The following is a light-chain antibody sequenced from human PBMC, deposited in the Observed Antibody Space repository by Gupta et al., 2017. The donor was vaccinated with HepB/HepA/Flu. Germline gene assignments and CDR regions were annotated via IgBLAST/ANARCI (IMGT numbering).Light chain of an antibody. V-gene: IGKV1-5*01. CDR1: QTINTW. CDR3: QQCNSYPQT. CDR2: EAS. Sequence: IQIHQSPSSLSTSIGDRVTITCRASQTINTWLNWYQQKPGEAPRLLIYEASTLHTGVPSRFSGSGSETEFTLTISSLHPDDFATYFCQQCNSYPQTFGQGTKVEIK. J-gene: IGKJ1*01.